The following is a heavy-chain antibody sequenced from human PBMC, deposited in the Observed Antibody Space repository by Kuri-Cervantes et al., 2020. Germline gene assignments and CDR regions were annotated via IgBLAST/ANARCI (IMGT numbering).Heavy chain of an antibody. D-gene: IGHD3-22*01. Sequence: SVKVSCKASGGTFSSYTISWVRQAPGQGLEWMGRIIPILGIANYAQKFQGRVTITADKSQSTAYMELSSLRSEDTAVYYAHYYDSSGKVDHWGQATLVTVSS. CDR1: GGTFSSYT. CDR2: IIPILGIA. CDR3: HYYDSSGKVDH. V-gene: IGHV1-69*02. J-gene: IGHJ4*02.